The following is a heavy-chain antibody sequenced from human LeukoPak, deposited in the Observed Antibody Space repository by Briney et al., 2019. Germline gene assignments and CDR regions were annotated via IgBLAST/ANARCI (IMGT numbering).Heavy chain of an antibody. D-gene: IGHD3-22*01. CDR3: ARAGYYDSSGTDAFDI. CDR2: IIPIFGTA. V-gene: IGHV1-69*05. Sequence: SVKVSCKASGGTFSSYAISWVRQAPGQGLEWMGGIIPIFGTANYAQKFQGRVTMTRDTSTSTVYMELSSLRSEDTAVYYCARAGYYDSSGTDAFDIWGQGTMVTVSS. J-gene: IGHJ3*02. CDR1: GGTFSSYA.